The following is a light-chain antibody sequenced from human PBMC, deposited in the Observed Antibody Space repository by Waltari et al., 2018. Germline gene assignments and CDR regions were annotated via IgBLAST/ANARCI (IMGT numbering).Light chain of an antibody. Sequence: EIVLPQSPATLSLPPGERATISCRASQTVSSNYLAWYKQKHGQAPRLLIYGAFSRATGIPDRFSGSGSGTDFTLTISRLEPDDVAEYYCQQYDSSRTFGRGTKVDIK. J-gene: IGKJ1*01. CDR2: GAF. V-gene: IGKV3-20*01. CDR3: QQYDSSRT. CDR1: QTVSSNY.